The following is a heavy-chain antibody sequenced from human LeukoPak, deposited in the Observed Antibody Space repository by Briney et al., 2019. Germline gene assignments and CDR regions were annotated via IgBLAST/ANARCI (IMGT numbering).Heavy chain of an antibody. Sequence: SETLSLTCAVYGGSFSGYYWSWIRQPPGKGLEWIGEINHSGSTNYNPSLKSRVTISMDKSKNQFSLKLSSVTAADTAVYYCARVLWFGELLFDYWGQGTLVTVSS. CDR3: ARVLWFGELLFDY. CDR2: INHSGST. CDR1: GGSFSGYY. V-gene: IGHV4-34*01. D-gene: IGHD3-10*01. J-gene: IGHJ4*02.